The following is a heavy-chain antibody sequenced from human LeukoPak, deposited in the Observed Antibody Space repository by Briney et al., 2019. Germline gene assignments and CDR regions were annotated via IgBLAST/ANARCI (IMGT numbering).Heavy chain of an antibody. V-gene: IGHV4-59*12. CDR3: ARGLRNTIFGVVIIRGNWFDP. J-gene: IGHJ5*02. Sequence: SETLSLTCTVSGGSINSYYWSWIRQPPGKGLEWIGYIYYSGSTKYNPSLKSRVTISVDTSKNQFSLKLSSVTAADTAVYYCARGLRNTIFGVVIIRGNWFDPWGQGTLVTVSS. CDR2: IYYSGST. CDR1: GGSINSYY. D-gene: IGHD3-3*01.